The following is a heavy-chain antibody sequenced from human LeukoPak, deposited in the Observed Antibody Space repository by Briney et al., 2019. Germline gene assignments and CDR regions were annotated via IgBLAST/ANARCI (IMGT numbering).Heavy chain of an antibody. CDR1: GGTFSSYA. D-gene: IGHD6-13*01. CDR3: ARGGPLVDYYYYYMDV. J-gene: IGHJ6*03. CDR2: IIPIFGTA. V-gene: IGHV1-69*06. Sequence: ASVKVSCKASGGTFSSYAISWVRQAPGQGLEWMGGIIPIFGTANYAQKFRGRVTITADKSTSTAYMELSSLRSEDTAVYYCARGGPLVDYYYYYMDVWGKGTTVTVSS.